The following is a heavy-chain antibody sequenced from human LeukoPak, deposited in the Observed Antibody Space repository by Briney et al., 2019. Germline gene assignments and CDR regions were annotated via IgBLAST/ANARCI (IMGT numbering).Heavy chain of an antibody. CDR1: GYSFTSYW. J-gene: IGHJ4*02. D-gene: IGHD3-22*01. CDR2: IYPGDSDT. CDR3: ARYYYDSSGYYYHDH. V-gene: IGHV5-51*01. Sequence: GESLRISCKGSGYSFTSYWIGWVRQMPGKGLEWMGIIYPGDSDTRYSPSFQGQVTISADKSISTAYLQWSSLKASDTAMYYCARYYYDSSGYYYHDHWGQGTLVTVSS.